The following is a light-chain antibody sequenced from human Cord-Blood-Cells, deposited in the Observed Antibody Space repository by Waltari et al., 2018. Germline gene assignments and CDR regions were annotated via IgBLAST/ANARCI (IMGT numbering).Light chain of an antibody. CDR3: CPKAVRYV. J-gene: IGLJ1*01. V-gene: IGLV2-23*01. Sequence: QSALTQPVSVSGSPGESITIPCTGRSSGDGGCYLVSWYQQHPGKAPKIMIYEGSKRPPPPSNLHSPSKFGYTPALPTAGLQAEDDAAYACCPKAVRYVIGTGT. CDR2: EGS. CDR1: SSGDGGCYL.